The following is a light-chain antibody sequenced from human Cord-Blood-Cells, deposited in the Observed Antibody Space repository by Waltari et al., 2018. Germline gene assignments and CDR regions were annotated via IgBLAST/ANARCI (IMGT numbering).Light chain of an antibody. CDR1: SSDVGGYNY. CDR2: DVS. Sequence: QSALTQPRSVSGSPGQSVTISCTGTSSDVGGYNYVSWYQQHPGKAPKLMIYDVSKRPSGFPDRFSGSKSGNTASLTISGLQAEDEADYYCCSYAGSFWVFGGGTKLTVL. J-gene: IGLJ3*02. CDR3: CSYAGSFWV. V-gene: IGLV2-11*01.